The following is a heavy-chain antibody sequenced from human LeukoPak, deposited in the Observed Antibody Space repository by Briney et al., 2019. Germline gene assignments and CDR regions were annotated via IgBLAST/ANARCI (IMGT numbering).Heavy chain of an antibody. J-gene: IGHJ4*02. CDR1: GYTFTGFY. V-gene: IGHV1-2*04. CDR2: IKPHSGDT. D-gene: IGHD2-2*02. Sequence: ASVKVPCKASGYTFTGFYIHWVRQAPGQGLEWMGWIKPHSGDTNYAQRFQDWVTMTRDTSLSTAYMEVSRLRSDDTAVYYCARETGACTSTTCYRYFDYWGQGTLVTVSS. CDR3: ARETGACTSTTCYRYFDY.